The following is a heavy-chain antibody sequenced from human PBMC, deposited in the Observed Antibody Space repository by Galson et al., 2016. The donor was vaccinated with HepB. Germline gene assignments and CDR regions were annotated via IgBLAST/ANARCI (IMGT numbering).Heavy chain of an antibody. D-gene: IGHD3-10*01. Sequence: SLRLSCAASGFTFRSYWMHWVRQAPGKGLMWVSRINSDGSSTTYADSVKGRFTISRDNAKNTLYLQMNSLRAEGTAVYYCARVSSGSGSYDDYWGQGTLVTVSS. CDR2: INSDGSST. CDR1: GFTFRSYW. J-gene: IGHJ4*02. CDR3: ARVSSGSGSYDDY. V-gene: IGHV3-74*01.